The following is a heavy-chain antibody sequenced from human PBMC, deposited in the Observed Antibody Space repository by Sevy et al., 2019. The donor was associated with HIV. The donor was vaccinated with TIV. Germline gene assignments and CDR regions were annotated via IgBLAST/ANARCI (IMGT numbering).Heavy chain of an antibody. D-gene: IGHD6-6*01. V-gene: IGHV1-46*01. CDR1: GYTLTTYY. Sequence: ALVKVSCKASGYTLTTYYMHWVRQAPGQGLEWMGIINPSGGNTNYAQKFQGRVTMTRDTSTSTVSMELSRLRSEDTAVYYCARALEIYRSSGYWFDPWGQGTLVTVSS. CDR2: INPSGGNT. J-gene: IGHJ5*02. CDR3: ARALEIYRSSGYWFDP.